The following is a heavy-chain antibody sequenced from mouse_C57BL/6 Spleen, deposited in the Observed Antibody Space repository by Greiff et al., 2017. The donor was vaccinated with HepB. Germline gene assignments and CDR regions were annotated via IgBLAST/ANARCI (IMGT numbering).Heavy chain of an antibody. V-gene: IGHV14-3*01. CDR1: GFNIKNTY. CDR2: IDPANGNT. Sequence: VQLQQSVAELVRPGASVKLSCTASGFNIKNTYMHWVKQRPEQGLEWIGRIDPANGNTKYAPKFQGKATITADTSSITAYLQLSSLTSEDTAIYYCAEPLITTVVALYAMDYWGQGTSVTVSS. D-gene: IGHD1-1*01. CDR3: AEPLITTVVALYAMDY. J-gene: IGHJ4*01.